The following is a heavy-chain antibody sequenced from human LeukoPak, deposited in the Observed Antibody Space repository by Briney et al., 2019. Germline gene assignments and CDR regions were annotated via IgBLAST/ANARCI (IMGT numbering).Heavy chain of an antibody. CDR1: GGSFSGYY. V-gene: IGHV4-34*01. D-gene: IGHD3-10*01. CDR3: ARGHLYGSGSYHPYAKEYYFDY. Sequence: SETLSLTCAVYGGSFSGYYWSWIRQPPGKGLEWIGEINHSGSTNYNPSLKSRVTISVDTSKNQFSLKLSSVTAADTAVYYCARGHLYGSGSYHPYAKEYYFDYWGQGTLVTVSS. CDR2: INHSGST. J-gene: IGHJ4*02.